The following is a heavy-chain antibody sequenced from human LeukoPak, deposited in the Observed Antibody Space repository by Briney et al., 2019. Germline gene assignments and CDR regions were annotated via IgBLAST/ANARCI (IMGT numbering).Heavy chain of an antibody. Sequence: ASVKVSFKASGYTFTSYGISRVRQAPGQGLEWMGWMNPNSGNTGYAQKFHGRVTITRNTSISTVYMELSSLRSKDTAVYYCARRYCTNGICYIHSWYFDCWGQGTLVTVSS. CDR1: GYTFTSYG. CDR3: ARRYCTNGICYIHSWYFDC. J-gene: IGHJ4*02. V-gene: IGHV1-8*03. CDR2: MNPNSGNT. D-gene: IGHD2-8*01.